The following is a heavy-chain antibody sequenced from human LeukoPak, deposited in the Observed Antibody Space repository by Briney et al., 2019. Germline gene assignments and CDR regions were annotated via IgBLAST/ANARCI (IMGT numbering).Heavy chain of an antibody. J-gene: IGHJ4*02. CDR3: ARVGLGYCSSTSWYFDY. Sequence: ASVKVSCKASGGTFSSYAISWVRQAPGPGLEWMGGIIPIFGTANYAQQFQGRDTITADESPSTAYLELGRLRSEDTAVYYGARVGLGYCSSTSWYFDYWGQGTLVTVSS. D-gene: IGHD2-2*01. CDR1: GGTFSSYA. CDR2: IIPIFGTA. V-gene: IGHV1-69*13.